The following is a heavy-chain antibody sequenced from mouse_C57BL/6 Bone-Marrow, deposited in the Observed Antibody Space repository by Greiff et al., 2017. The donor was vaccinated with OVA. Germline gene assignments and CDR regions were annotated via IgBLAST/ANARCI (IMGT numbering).Heavy chain of an antibody. CDR2: ISDGGSYT. V-gene: IGHV5-4*01. D-gene: IGHD2-4*01. CDR3: ARDWERGLRRFAY. CDR1: GFTFSSYA. Sequence: EVHLVESGGGLVKPGGSLKLSCAASGFTFSSYAMSWVRQTPEKRLEWVATISDGGSYTYYPDNVKGRFTISRDNAKNNLYLQMSHLKSEDTAMYYCARDWERGLRRFAYWGQGTLVTVSA. J-gene: IGHJ3*01.